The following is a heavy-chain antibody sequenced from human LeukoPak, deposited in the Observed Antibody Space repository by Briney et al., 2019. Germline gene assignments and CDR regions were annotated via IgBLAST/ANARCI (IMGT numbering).Heavy chain of an antibody. D-gene: IGHD4-23*01. CDR1: GFTFSSYS. CDR2: ISSSSSYI. Sequence: GGSLRLSCAASGFTFSSYSMNWVRQAPGKGLEWVSSISSSSSYIYYADSVKGRFTISRDNAKNSLYLQMNSLRAEDTAVYYCARGRLHGGNFGDHNDAFDIWGQGTMVTVSS. V-gene: IGHV3-21*01. J-gene: IGHJ3*02. CDR3: ARGRLHGGNFGDHNDAFDI.